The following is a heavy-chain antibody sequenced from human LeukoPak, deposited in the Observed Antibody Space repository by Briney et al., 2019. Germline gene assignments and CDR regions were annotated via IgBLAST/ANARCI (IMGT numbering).Heavy chain of an antibody. CDR3: ARGGPAAPGYMDV. J-gene: IGHJ6*02. CDR1: GFTFSSYA. D-gene: IGHD2-2*01. Sequence: GGSLRLSCAASGFTFSSYAMHWVRQAPGKGLEWVAVISYDGSNKYYADSVKGRFTISRDNAKNSLYLQMNSLRAEDTAVYYCARGGPAAPGYMDVWGQGTTVTVSS. CDR2: ISYDGSNK. V-gene: IGHV3-30-3*01.